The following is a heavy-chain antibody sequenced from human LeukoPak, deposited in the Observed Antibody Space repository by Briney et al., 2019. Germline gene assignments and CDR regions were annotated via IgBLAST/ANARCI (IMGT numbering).Heavy chain of an antibody. V-gene: IGHV3-21*01. J-gene: IGHJ4*02. CDR3: ATKVAGTSHFAN. D-gene: IGHD6-19*01. CDR2: ITTSSTYI. CDR1: GFTFSSYS. Sequence: GRSLRLSCAASGFTFSSYSMSWVRQAPGKGLEWVSSITTSSTYISYADSVKGRFTISRDNAKNSLYLQMNSLRAEDTAVYYCATKVAGTSHFANWGQGTLVTVSS.